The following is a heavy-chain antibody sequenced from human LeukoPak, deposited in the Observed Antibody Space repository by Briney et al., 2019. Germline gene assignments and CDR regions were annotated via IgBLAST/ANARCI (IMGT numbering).Heavy chain of an antibody. Sequence: GASVKVSCKASGGTFSSYAISWVRQAPGQGLEWMGRIIPILGIANYAQKFQGRVTITADKSTSTAYMELSSLRSEDTAVYYCARHSGYDIGGYFDYWGQGTLVTVSS. CDR3: ARHSGYDIGGYFDY. CDR2: IIPILGIA. CDR1: GGTFSSYA. J-gene: IGHJ4*02. D-gene: IGHD5-12*01. V-gene: IGHV1-69*04.